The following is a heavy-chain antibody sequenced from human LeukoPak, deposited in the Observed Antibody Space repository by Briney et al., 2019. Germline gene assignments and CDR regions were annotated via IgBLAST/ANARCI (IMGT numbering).Heavy chain of an antibody. CDR3: AKDRGYFDNWFDP. Sequence: PGESLRLSCGASGFSFTTYWMGWVRHAPGKGLEWVSAISGSGGSTYYADSVKGRFTISRDNSKNTLYLQMNSLRAEDTAVYYCAKDRGYFDNWFDPWGQGTLVTVSS. CDR2: ISGSGGST. CDR1: GFSFTTYW. V-gene: IGHV3-23*01. D-gene: IGHD2/OR15-2a*01. J-gene: IGHJ5*02.